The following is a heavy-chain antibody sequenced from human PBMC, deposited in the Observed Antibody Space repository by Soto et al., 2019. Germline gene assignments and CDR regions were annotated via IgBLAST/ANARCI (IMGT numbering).Heavy chain of an antibody. J-gene: IGHJ5*02. Sequence: RASVKVSSKASGYTFTSYYMHWVRQAPGQGLEWMGIINPSGGSTSYAQKLQGRVTMTRDTSTSTVYMELSSLRSEDTAVYYCARDKTEVGECSGGSCYSAGFDPWGQGTLVTVSS. V-gene: IGHV1-46*03. CDR2: INPSGGST. CDR1: GYTFTSYY. CDR3: ARDKTEVGECSGGSCYSAGFDP. D-gene: IGHD2-15*01.